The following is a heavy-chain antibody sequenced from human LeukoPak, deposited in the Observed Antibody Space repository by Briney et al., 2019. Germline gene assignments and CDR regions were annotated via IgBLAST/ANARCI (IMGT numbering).Heavy chain of an antibody. CDR2: ISYDGSNK. V-gene: IGHV3-30*18. CDR3: AKGLTGTSGEDY. Sequence: GGTLRLSCAASGFTFSSYGMSWVRQAPGKGLEWVAVISYDGSNKYYADSVKGRFTISRDNSKNTLYLQMNSLSAEDTAVYYCAKGLTGTSGEDYWGRGTLVTVSS. J-gene: IGHJ4*02. CDR1: GFTFSSYG. D-gene: IGHD1-7*01.